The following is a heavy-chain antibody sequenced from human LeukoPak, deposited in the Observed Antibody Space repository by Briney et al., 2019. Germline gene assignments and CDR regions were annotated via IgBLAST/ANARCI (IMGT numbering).Heavy chain of an antibody. CDR1: GGTFSSYA. CDR2: IIPIFGTA. CDR3: ARADYGDYYFDY. V-gene: IGHV1-69*05. Sequence: GASVKVSCKASGGTFSSYAISWVRQVPGQGLEWMGGIIPIFGTANYAQKFQGRVTITTDESTSTAYMELSSLRSEDTAVYYCARADYGDYYFDYWGQGTLVTVSS. D-gene: IGHD4-17*01. J-gene: IGHJ4*02.